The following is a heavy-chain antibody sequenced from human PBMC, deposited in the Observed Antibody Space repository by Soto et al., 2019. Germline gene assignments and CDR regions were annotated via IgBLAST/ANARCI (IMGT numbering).Heavy chain of an antibody. CDR1: GFTFSSYW. J-gene: IGHJ3*02. D-gene: IGHD1-26*01. CDR3: ARDKGVGATFPSYDAFDI. Sequence: GGSLRLSCAASGFTFSSYWMHWVRQAPGKGLVWVSRINSDGSSTSYADSVKGRFTISRDNAKNTLYLQMNSLRAGDKAVYYCARDKGVGATFPSYDAFDIWGQGTMVTVSS. CDR2: INSDGSST. V-gene: IGHV3-74*01.